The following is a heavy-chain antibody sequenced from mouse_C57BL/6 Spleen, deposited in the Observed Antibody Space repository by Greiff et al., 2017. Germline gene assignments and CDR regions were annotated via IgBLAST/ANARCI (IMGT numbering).Heavy chain of an antibody. CDR3: ARREYDYDGPWFAY. V-gene: IGHV1-69*01. J-gene: IGHJ3*01. Sequence: VQLQQPGAELVMPGASVKLSCKASGYTFTSYWMHWVKQRPGQGLEWIGEIDPSDSYTNYNQKFKGKSTLTVDKSSSTAYMQLSSLTSEDSAVYYCARREYDYDGPWFAYWGQGTLVTVSA. CDR2: IDPSDSYT. CDR1: GYTFTSYW. D-gene: IGHD2-4*01.